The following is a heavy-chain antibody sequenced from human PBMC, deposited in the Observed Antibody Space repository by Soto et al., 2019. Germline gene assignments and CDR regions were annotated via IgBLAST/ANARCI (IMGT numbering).Heavy chain of an antibody. CDR1: GYTFTSYG. CDR3: ARDRGVAVAGPFDY. V-gene: IGHV1-18*01. D-gene: IGHD6-19*01. CDR2: ISAYNGNT. J-gene: IGHJ4*02. Sequence: PGESLKISCKASGYTFTSYGISWVRQAPGQGLEWMGWISAYNGNTNYAQKLQGGVTMTTDTPTSTAYMELRSLRSDDTAVYYCARDRGVAVAGPFDYWGQGTLVTVSS.